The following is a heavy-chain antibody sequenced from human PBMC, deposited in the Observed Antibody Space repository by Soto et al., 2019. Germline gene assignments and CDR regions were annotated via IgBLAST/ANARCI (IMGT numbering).Heavy chain of an antibody. Sequence: EGQVLATGGGLIQPGGSLRLSCAASGFTVNSNYMSWVRQAPGEGLQWVSITNTGVTTYYAASVKGRFNVSRDNSKNTLYLQTNSLRAEDTAVYYCAKGDGFILAVWGQGTTVSVSS. V-gene: IGHV3-53*02. CDR1: GFTVNSNY. J-gene: IGHJ6*02. D-gene: IGHD1-26*01. CDR3: AKGDGFILAV. CDR2: TNTGVTT.